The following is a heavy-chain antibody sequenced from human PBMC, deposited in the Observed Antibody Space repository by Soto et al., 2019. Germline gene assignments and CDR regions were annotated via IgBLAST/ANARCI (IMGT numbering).Heavy chain of an antibody. D-gene: IGHD6-13*01. J-gene: IGHJ4*02. Sequence: WGSLRLSCAASGFTFSSYAMSWVRQAPGKGLEWVSAISGSGGSTYYADSVKGRFTISRDNSKNTLYLQMNSLRAEDTAVYYCAKYTYSSSWYACDYWGQGTLVTVSS. CDR1: GFTFSSYA. CDR3: AKYTYSSSWYACDY. CDR2: ISGSGGST. V-gene: IGHV3-23*01.